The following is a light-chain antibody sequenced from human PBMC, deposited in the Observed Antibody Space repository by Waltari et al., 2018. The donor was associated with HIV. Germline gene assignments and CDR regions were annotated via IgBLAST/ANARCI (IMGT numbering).Light chain of an antibody. V-gene: IGLV1-47*01. Sequence: QSVLTQPPSASGTPGQSVTISCSGTSSNIGTNYVYWYQQFPGTAPKLLIYRNTQRPSGVPDRFAGSKSGTSASLAISGLRSDDEADYYCAAWDDTLTVVFGGGTKLTVL. J-gene: IGLJ2*01. CDR2: RNT. CDR3: AAWDDTLTVV. CDR1: SSNIGTNY.